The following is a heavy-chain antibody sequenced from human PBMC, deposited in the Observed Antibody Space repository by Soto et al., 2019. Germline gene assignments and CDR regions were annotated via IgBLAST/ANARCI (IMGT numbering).Heavy chain of an antibody. CDR3: ARDPGLTVWFGELFHYRAFDY. V-gene: IGHV3-33*01. CDR1: GFTFSSYG. CDR2: IWYDGSNK. Sequence: GGSLRLSCAASGFTFSSYGMHWVRQAPCKGLEWVAVIWYDGSNKYYADFVKGRFTISRDNSKNTLYLQMNSLRAEDTAVYYCARDPGLTVWFGELFHYRAFDYWGQGTLVTVSS. D-gene: IGHD3-10*01. J-gene: IGHJ4*02.